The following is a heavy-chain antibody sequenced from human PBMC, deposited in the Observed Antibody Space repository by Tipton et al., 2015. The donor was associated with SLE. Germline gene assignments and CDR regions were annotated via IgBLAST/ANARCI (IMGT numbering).Heavy chain of an antibody. Sequence: TLSLTCTVSGYSITTGYYWGWIRQPPGKGLEWIGRIFHSGSTTYSPSFKSRVSTSVDTSKNQFSLRLYSVTPADTAVYYCARETAVVITNAIDIWGQGTMVTVS. CDR2: IFHSGST. J-gene: IGHJ3*02. CDR3: ARETAVVITNAIDI. D-gene: IGHD3-22*01. V-gene: IGHV4-38-2*02. CDR1: GYSITTGYY.